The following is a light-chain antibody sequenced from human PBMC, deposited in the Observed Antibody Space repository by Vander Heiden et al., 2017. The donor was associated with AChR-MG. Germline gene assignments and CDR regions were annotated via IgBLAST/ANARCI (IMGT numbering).Light chain of an antibody. CDR3: QEYNAYSWS. CDR1: QRISSW. CDR2: KAS. V-gene: IGKV1-5*03. Sequence: DIQLTQSPSTLSASVGDRVTITCRASQRISSWLAWYQQKPGKAPKLLIYKASTLEIGVPSRFSGSGSGTEFTLTISSLHPDDSATYYCQEYNAYSWSFGQGTKVEIK. J-gene: IGKJ1*01.